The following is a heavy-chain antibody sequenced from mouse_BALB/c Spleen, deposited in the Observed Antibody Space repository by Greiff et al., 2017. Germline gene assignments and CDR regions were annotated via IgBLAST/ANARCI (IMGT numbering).Heavy chain of an antibody. Sequence: QVQLQQSGAELVRPGASVKLSCKASGYTFTSYWMNWVKQRPGQGLEWIGWIYPGNVNTKYNEKFKGKATLTADKSSSTAYMQLSSLTSEDSAVYFCAREGSGTPFAYWGQGTLVTVSA. V-gene: IGHV1S56*01. J-gene: IGHJ3*01. CDR3: AREGSGTPFAY. CDR2: IYPGNVNT. CDR1: GYTFTSYW. D-gene: IGHD4-1*01.